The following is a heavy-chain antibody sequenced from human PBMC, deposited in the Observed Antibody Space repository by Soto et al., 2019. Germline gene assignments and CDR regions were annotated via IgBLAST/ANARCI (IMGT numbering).Heavy chain of an antibody. V-gene: IGHV1-69*08. CDR2: IIPILGIA. D-gene: IGHD2-2*01. J-gene: IGHJ5*02. CDR1: GGTFSSYT. Sequence: QVQLVQSGAEVKKPGSSVKVSCKASGGTFSSYTISWVRQAPGQGLEWMGRIIPILGIANYAQKFQGRVPXTXDXXTSTAYMELSSLRSEDTAVYYCARDCSSTSCYAYPWGQGTLVTVSS. CDR3: ARDCSSTSCYAYP.